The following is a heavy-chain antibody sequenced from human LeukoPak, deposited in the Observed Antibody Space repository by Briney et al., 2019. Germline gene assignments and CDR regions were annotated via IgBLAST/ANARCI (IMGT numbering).Heavy chain of an antibody. CDR2: INAGNGNT. CDR1: GYTFTSYA. D-gene: IGHD2-8*01. CDR3: ARARAIKGYCTNGVCDRLDY. Sequence: ASVKVSCKASGYTFTSYAMHWVRQAPGQRLEWMGWINAGNGNTKYSQKFQGRVTITRDTSASTAYMELGSLRSEDTAVYYCARARAIKGYCTNGVCDRLDYWGQGTLVTVSS. J-gene: IGHJ4*02. V-gene: IGHV1-3*01.